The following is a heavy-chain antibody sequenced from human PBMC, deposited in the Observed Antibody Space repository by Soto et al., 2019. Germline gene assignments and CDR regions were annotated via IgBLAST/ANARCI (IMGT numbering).Heavy chain of an antibody. V-gene: IGHV3-73*01. CDR3: TSSLGYCSGGSCYPFDY. J-gene: IGHJ4*02. D-gene: IGHD2-15*01. Sequence: GGSLRLSCAASGFTFSGSAMHWVRQASGKGLDWVGRIRSKANSYATAYAASVKGRFTISRDDSKNTAYLQMNSLKTEDTAVYYCTSSLGYCSGGSCYPFDYWGQGTLVTVSS. CDR1: GFTFSGSA. CDR2: IRSKANSYAT.